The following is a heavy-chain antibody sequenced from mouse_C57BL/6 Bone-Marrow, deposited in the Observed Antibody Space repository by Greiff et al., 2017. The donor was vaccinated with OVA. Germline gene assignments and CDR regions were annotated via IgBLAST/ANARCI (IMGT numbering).Heavy chain of an antibody. Sequence: EVKLVESGGGLVKPGGSLKLSCAASGFTFSSYAMSWVRQTPEKRLEWVATISDGGSYTYYPDNVKGRFTISRDNAKNNLYLQMSQLKSEDTAMYYCARVMVTAEGFDYWGQGTTLTVSS. D-gene: IGHD2-2*01. CDR1: GFTFSSYA. CDR2: ISDGGSYT. CDR3: ARVMVTAEGFDY. J-gene: IGHJ2*01. V-gene: IGHV5-4*03.